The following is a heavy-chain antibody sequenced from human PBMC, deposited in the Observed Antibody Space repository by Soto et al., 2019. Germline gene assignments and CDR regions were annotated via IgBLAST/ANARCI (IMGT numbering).Heavy chain of an antibody. D-gene: IGHD6-13*01. V-gene: IGHV3-33*01. CDR2: IWYDGSNK. J-gene: IGHJ6*03. CDR3: ARDGTDIVLMGIAAAGTTWGVYDYYYYMDV. CDR1: GFTFSSYG. Sequence: GGSLRLSCAASGFTFSSYGMHWVRQAPGKGLEWVAVIWYDGSNKYYADSVKGRFTISRDNSKNTLYLQMNSLRAEDTAVYYCARDGTDIVLMGIAAAGTTWGVYDYYYYMDVWGKGTTVTVSS.